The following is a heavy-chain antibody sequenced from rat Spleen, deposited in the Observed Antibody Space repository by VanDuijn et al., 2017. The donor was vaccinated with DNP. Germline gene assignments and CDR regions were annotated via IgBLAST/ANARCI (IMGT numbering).Heavy chain of an antibody. CDR1: GFSLTTNS. CDR3: ASSPTGIRY. Sequence: QVQLRESGPGLLQPSQTLSLTCSVSGFSLTTNSVHWVRQPPGKGLEWVGVIWSGGDTAYHSTLKSRLNISRDTSRSQVFLKMNSLQTEDTAMYLCASSPTGIRYWGQGVMVTVSS. CDR2: IWSGGDT. J-gene: IGHJ2*01. V-gene: IGHV2-1*01. D-gene: IGHD1-9*01.